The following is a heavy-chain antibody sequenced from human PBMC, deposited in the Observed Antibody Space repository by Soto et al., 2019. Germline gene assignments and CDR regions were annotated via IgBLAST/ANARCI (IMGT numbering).Heavy chain of an antibody. D-gene: IGHD3-10*01. Sequence: SETLSLTCAVYGGSFSYYYWSWIRQSPGKGLEWIGEISPSGTTKYNPSLKSRVIISMHTSTNQFSLYLSSVTAADTAVYYCTRGRLYYDSGTYANWGQGTLVTVSS. J-gene: IGHJ4*02. CDR2: ISPSGTT. CDR3: TRGRLYYDSGTYAN. V-gene: IGHV4-34*01. CDR1: GGSFSYYY.